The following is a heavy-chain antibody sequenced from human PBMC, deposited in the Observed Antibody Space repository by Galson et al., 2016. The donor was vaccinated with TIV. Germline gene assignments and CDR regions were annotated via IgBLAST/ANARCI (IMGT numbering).Heavy chain of an antibody. CDR2: IYFSGRA. J-gene: IGHJ6*01. Sequence: SETLSLTCSVSGGSINPYYWGWIRQPPGKGLESIADIYFSGRAKYVPSLRSRVTISVDKSKNHFSLDLSLSLHQGPIGLPPGTLLQEHLWG. V-gene: IGHV4-59*01. CDR3: GTLLQEHL. CDR1: GGSINPYY.